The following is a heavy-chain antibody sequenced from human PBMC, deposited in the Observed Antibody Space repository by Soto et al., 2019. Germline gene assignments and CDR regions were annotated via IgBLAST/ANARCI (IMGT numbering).Heavy chain of an antibody. D-gene: IGHD3-22*01. V-gene: IGHV1-58*01. J-gene: IGHJ4*02. Sequence: SVKVSCKASGFTFTSSAVQWVRQARGQRLEWIGWIVVGSGNTNYAQKFQERVTITRDMSTSTAYMELSSLRSEDMPVYYCAAGPASHKTYYYDSSGCGATDYWGQGTRVTVSS. CDR2: IVVGSGNT. CDR3: AAGPASHKTYYYDSSGCGATDY. CDR1: GFTFTSSA.